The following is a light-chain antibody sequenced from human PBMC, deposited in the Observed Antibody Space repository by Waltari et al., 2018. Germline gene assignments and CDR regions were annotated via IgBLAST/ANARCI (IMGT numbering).Light chain of an antibody. CDR3: CSYAGDSTYV. J-gene: IGLJ1*01. CDR2: EVS. Sequence: QSALTQPASVSGSPGQSITISCTGSSSDIGIYNLVSWYQHHPGKVPKLIIYEVSARPSGVSGRFSCSRSGNTASLTLADLQPEDGADYYCCSYAGDSTYVFGTGTKVTVL. CDR1: SSDIGIYNL. V-gene: IGLV2-23*02.